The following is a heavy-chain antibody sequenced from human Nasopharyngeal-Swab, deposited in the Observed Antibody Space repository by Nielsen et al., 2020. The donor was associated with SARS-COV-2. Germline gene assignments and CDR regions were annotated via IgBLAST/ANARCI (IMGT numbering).Heavy chain of an antibody. D-gene: IGHD3-10*01. J-gene: IGHJ3*02. V-gene: IGHV3-9*01. CDR1: GFTFDDYA. CDR2: ISWNSGSI. CDR3: AKDMGSGGVGAFDI. Sequence: SLRLSCAVSGFTFDDYAMHWVRQAPGKGLEWVSGISWNSGSIGYADSVKGRFTISRDNAKNSLYLQMNSLRAEDTALYYCAKDMGSGGVGAFDIWGQGTIVPVSS.